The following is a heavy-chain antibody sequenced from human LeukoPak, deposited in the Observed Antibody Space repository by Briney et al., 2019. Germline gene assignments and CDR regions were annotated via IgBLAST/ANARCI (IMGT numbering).Heavy chain of an antibody. Sequence: GGSLRLSCAAPGFTFSSYWMHWVRQAPGKGLVWVSRINSDGSSTSYADSVKGRFTISRDNAKNTLYLQMNSLRAEDTAVYYCARVGTWNGDFDYWGQGTLVTVSS. CDR1: GFTFSSYW. CDR3: ARVGTWNGDFDY. V-gene: IGHV3-74*01. CDR2: INSDGSST. D-gene: IGHD1-1*01. J-gene: IGHJ4*02.